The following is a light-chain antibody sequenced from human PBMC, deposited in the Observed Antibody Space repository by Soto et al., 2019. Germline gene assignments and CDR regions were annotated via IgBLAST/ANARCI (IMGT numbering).Light chain of an antibody. CDR1: SSNIGGNS. J-gene: IGLJ1*01. V-gene: IGLV1-51*01. Sequence: QSVLTQPPSVSAAPGQKVTISCSGSSSNIGGNSVSWYQQLPGTAPKLLIYDDNKRPSGIPDRFSGSKSGTSATLGITGFQSGDEADYYCGSWDSSLSYYVFGNGTKVTVL. CDR2: DDN. CDR3: GSWDSSLSYYV.